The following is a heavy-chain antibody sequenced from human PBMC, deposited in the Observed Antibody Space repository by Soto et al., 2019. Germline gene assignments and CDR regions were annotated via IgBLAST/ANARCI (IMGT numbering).Heavy chain of an antibody. J-gene: IGHJ3*02. CDR3: ARVGWIKAAGNAFDI. V-gene: IGHV3-30-3*01. CDR1: GFTFSSYA. D-gene: IGHD6-13*01. Sequence: QVQLVESGGGVVQPGRSLRLSCAASGFTFSSYAMHWVRQAPGKGLEWVAVISYDGSNKYYADSVKGRFTISRDNSKNTLYLQMNSLRAEDTAVYYCARVGWIKAAGNAFDIWGQGTMVTVSS. CDR2: ISYDGSNK.